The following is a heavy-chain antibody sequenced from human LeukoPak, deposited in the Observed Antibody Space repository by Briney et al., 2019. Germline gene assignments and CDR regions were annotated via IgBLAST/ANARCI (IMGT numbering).Heavy chain of an antibody. CDR2: IYYSGST. J-gene: IGHJ4*02. CDR1: GGSISSSSYY. Sequence: PSETLSLTCTVSGGSISSSSYYWGWIRQPPGKGLEWIGSIYYSGSTYYNPSLKSRVTISVDTSKNQFSLKLSSVTAADTAVYYCARFGIRGNDYWGQGTLVTVSS. D-gene: IGHD3-10*01. CDR3: ARFGIRGNDY. V-gene: IGHV4-39*07.